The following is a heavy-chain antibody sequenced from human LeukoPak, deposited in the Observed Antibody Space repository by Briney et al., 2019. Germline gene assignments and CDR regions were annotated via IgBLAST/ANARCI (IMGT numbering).Heavy chain of an antibody. Sequence: GRSLRLSCAASGFTFSSYAMHWVRQAPGKGLGWVAVISYDGSNKYYADSVKGRFTISRDNSKNTLYLQMNSLRAEDTAVYYCARDLFGESCDYWGQGTLVTVSS. J-gene: IGHJ4*02. CDR1: GFTFSSYA. CDR3: ARDLFGESCDY. CDR2: ISYDGSNK. D-gene: IGHD3-10*01. V-gene: IGHV3-30*04.